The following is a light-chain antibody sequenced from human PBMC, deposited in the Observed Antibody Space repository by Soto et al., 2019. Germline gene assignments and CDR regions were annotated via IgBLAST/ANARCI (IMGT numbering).Light chain of an antibody. CDR3: QQYNNWPPVT. J-gene: IGKJ3*01. CDR1: QSVSSN. V-gene: IGKV3-15*01. CDR2: GAS. Sequence: ELVMTQSPATLSVSPGERATLSCRASQSVSSNLAWYQQKPGQAPRLLIDGASTRATGIPARFSGSGSGTEFTLTVSSLQSEDSAVYYCQQYNNWPPVTFGPGTKVDIK.